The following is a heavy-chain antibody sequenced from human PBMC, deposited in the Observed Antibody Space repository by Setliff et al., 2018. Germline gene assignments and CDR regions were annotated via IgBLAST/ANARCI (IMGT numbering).Heavy chain of an antibody. CDR1: GGSVSSGSYY. J-gene: IGHJ3*02. V-gene: IGHV4-61*10. CDR3: ARIRGPTGNCQEAFDI. D-gene: IGHD1-1*01. Sequence: SETLSLTCTVSGGSVSSGSYYWSWTRQPAGKGLEWFGHIYKSGSTNYNPSLKSRVTISVDTSKSQFSLKLTSVTAADTAVYYCARIRGPTGNCQEAFDIWSEGTMVTVSS. CDR2: IYKSGST.